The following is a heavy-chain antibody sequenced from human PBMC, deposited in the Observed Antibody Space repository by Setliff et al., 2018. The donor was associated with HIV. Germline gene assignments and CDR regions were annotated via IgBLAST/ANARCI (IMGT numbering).Heavy chain of an antibody. CDR2: ISAYNGNT. V-gene: IGHV1-18*01. CDR3: ARRPEIQLWLSLFATPDYYFDY. CDR1: GYTLTSYG. D-gene: IGHD5-18*01. J-gene: IGHJ4*02. Sequence: GASVKVSCKASGYTLTSYGISWVRQAPGQGLEWMGWISAYNGNTNYAQKLQGRVTMTTDTSTSTAYMELRSLRSDDTAVYYCARRPEIQLWLSLFATPDYYFDYWGQGTLVTVSS.